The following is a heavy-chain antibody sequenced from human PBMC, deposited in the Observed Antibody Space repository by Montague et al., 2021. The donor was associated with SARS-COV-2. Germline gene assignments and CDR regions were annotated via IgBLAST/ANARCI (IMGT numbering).Heavy chain of an antibody. CDR3: ARGQVTISGVLILIPAAGHLDG. J-gene: IGHJ3*01. D-gene: IGHD3-3*01. CDR2: INHTGSA. V-gene: IGHV4-34*01. CDR1: SGSFSDFY. Sequence: SETLSLTCAVYSGSFSDFYWSWVRQSPGKGLEWIGEINHTGSATYNPSLKVRVTLSRDTSTNQFSLKLQSVTPANTAVYYCARGQVTISGVLILIPAAGHLDGWGQGTSVTVSS.